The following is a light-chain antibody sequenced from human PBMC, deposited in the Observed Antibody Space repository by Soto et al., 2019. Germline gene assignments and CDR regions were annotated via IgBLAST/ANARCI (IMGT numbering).Light chain of an antibody. Sequence: DVVMTQTPVSLSVAPGQPASISCKSSQRLLHITGETFLFWYLQKPGQSPQLLIYEVSTRVSGVPDRFRGSGSGTDFTLEISRVETDDVGIYHCMQSTQLPPTFGQGTRLEIK. J-gene: IGKJ5*01. CDR3: MQSTQLPPT. CDR1: QRLLHITGETF. CDR2: EVS. V-gene: IGKV2D-29*02.